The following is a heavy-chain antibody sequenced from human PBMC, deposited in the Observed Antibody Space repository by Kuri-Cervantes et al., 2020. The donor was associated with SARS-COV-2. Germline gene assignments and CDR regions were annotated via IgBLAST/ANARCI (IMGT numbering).Heavy chain of an antibody. Sequence: ASVKVSCKASGYTFTSYYMHWVRQAPGQGLEWMGIINPSGGSTSYAQKFQGRVTMTRDTSTSTVYMEPSSLRSEDTAVYYCARAPWDSSSWYDLAAQYFQHWGQGTLVTVSS. V-gene: IGHV1-46*01. J-gene: IGHJ1*01. CDR2: INPSGGST. D-gene: IGHD6-13*01. CDR3: ARAPWDSSSWYDLAAQYFQH. CDR1: GYTFTSYY.